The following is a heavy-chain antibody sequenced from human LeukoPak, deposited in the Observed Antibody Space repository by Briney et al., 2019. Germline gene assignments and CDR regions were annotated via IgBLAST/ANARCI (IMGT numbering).Heavy chain of an antibody. CDR2: IYYSGST. V-gene: IGHV4-38-2*01. J-gene: IGHJ4*02. CDR3: RGYREITMIVVGGYYFDY. Sequence: SETLSLTCAVSGYSISSGYYWGWIRQPPGKGLEWIGSIYYSGSTYYNPSLKRRVTISVDTSKNQFSLKLSSVTAADTAVYYCRGYREITMIVVGGYYFDYWGQGTLVTVSS. CDR1: GYSISSGYY. D-gene: IGHD3-22*01.